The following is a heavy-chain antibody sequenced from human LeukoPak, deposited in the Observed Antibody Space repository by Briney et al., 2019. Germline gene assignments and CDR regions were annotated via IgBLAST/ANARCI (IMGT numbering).Heavy chain of an antibody. CDR1: GGSFSGYY. V-gene: IGHV4-34*01. J-gene: IGHJ6*02. CDR3: ARGKSFGFSGRYYYYGMDV. CDR2: IKHSGST. D-gene: IGHD1-14*01. Sequence: SETLSLTCAVYGGSFSGYYWSWIRQPPGKGLEWIGEIKHSGSTNYNPSLKSRVTISVDTSKNQFSPKLSSVTAADTAVYYCARGKSFGFSGRYYYYGMDVWGQGTTVTVSS.